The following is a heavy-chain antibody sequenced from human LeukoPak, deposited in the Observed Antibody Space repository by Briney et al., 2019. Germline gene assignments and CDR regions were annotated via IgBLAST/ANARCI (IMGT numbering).Heavy chain of an antibody. CDR3: ARDKSSGWYGGYYYYGMDV. CDR2: ISWNSGSI. J-gene: IGHJ6*02. V-gene: IGHV3-9*01. Sequence: PGRSLRLSCAASGFTFDDYAMHWVRQAPGKGLEWVSGISWNSGSIGYVDSVKGRFTISRDNAKNSLYLQMNSLRAEDTAVYYCARDKSSGWYGGYYYYGMDVWGQGTTVTVSS. CDR1: GFTFDDYA. D-gene: IGHD6-19*01.